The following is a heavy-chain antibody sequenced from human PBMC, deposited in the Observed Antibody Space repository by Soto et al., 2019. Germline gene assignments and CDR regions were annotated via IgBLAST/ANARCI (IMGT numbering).Heavy chain of an antibody. J-gene: IGHJ4*02. CDR1: GSSLSTSGVG. D-gene: IGHD6-25*01. CDR3: ADGRCEGGASDYLPGFDY. CDR2: IYWDDDK. Sequence: SGPTLVNPTQTLTLTCTLSGSSLSTSGVGVGWIRQPPGKALEWLALIYWDDDKHYSPSLKTRLTITKDTSKNQVVLTMTNMEPVDTAVYYCADGRCEGGASDYLPGFDYWGQGTLVTVSS. V-gene: IGHV2-5*02.